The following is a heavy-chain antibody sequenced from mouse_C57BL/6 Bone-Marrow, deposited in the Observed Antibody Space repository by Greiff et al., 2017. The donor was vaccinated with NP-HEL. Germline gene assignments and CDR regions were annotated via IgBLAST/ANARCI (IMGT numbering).Heavy chain of an antibody. CDR2: IYPGNSDT. D-gene: IGHD1-1*01. Sequence: EVQRVESGTVLARPGASVKMSCKTSGYTFTSYWMHWVKQRPGQGLEWIGAIYPGNSDTSYNQKFKGKAKLTAVTSASTAYMELSSLTNEDSAVYYCTRFITTVVASYYYAMDYWGQGTSVTVSS. J-gene: IGHJ4*01. CDR1: GYTFTSYW. CDR3: TRFITTVVASYYYAMDY. V-gene: IGHV1-5*01.